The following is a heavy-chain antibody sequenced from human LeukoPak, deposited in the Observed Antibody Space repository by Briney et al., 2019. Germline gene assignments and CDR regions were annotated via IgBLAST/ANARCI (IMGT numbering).Heavy chain of an antibody. CDR1: GGSISSSSYY. Sequence: SETLSLTCTVSGGSISSSSYYWGWIHQPPGKGLEWIGEISHSGSTNYNPSLKSRVTISVDKYKNQFSLKLSSVTAADTAVANCGRERPSGWHPYYHYIDGWGKGATVTASS. CDR2: ISHSGST. CDR3: GRERPSGWHPYYHYIDG. V-gene: IGHV4-39*07. D-gene: IGHD6-19*01. J-gene: IGHJ6*03.